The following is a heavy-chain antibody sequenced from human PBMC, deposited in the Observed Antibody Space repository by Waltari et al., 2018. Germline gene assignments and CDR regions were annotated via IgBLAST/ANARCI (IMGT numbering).Heavy chain of an antibody. Sequence: QVQLVQSGAEVKKPGSSVKFSCKASGGTFSSYAISWVRQAPGQGLEWMGRIIPIFGTANYAQKFQGRVTITADKSTSTAYMELSSLRSEDTAVYYCARVLPRGAGYYGMDVWGQGTTVTVSS. J-gene: IGHJ6*02. CDR3: ARVLPRGAGYYGMDV. CDR1: GGTFSSYA. D-gene: IGHD3-10*01. CDR2: IIPIFGTA. V-gene: IGHV1-69*08.